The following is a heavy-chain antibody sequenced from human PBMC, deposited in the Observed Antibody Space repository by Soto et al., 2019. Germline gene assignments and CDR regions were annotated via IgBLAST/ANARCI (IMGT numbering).Heavy chain of an antibody. CDR2: IYYSVST. V-gene: IGHV4-4*02. CDR1: GASINNSSW. D-gene: IGHD2-2*02. Sequence: SETLSLTCAVFGASINNSSWWSWVRQSPGEGLEWIGEIYYSVSTNYNPSLKSRVSISADKSKNHISLKLSFVTVADTAVYYCASSGAVGGPVPIRGGDWFDPWGQGTKVTVYS. J-gene: IGHJ5*02. CDR3: ASSGAVGGPVPIRGGDWFDP.